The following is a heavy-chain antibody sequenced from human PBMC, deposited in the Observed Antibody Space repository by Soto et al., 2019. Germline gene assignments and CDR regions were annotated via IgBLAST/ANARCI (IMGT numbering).Heavy chain of an antibody. J-gene: IGHJ4*02. V-gene: IGHV1-18*01. CDR3: ARDFEAAAQLVGGFDV. CDR1: GYTFTRFG. CDR2: ISGHNGNT. Sequence: QVQLVQSGTEVKKPGASVKVSCKASGYTFTRFGINWVRQAPGQGLEWMGWISGHNGNTHSAQNFQGRVTVTTDTSTNTAYMELRGLRYDDTAVYYCARDFEAAAQLVGGFDVWGQGTLVTVSS. D-gene: IGHD6-6*01.